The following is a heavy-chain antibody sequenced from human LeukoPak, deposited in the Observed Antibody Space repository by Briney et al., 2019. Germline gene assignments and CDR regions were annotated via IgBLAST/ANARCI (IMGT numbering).Heavy chain of an antibody. CDR1: GGSISPYY. Sequence: SETLSLTCTVSGGSISPYYWSWIRQTPGKGLEWIGYILYSGTTTNYNPSLKSRVTISVDTSKNQFSLKLSSVTAADTAVYYCARVGDWNDLFYWGQGTLVTVSS. J-gene: IGHJ4*02. CDR3: ARVGDWNDLFY. CDR2: ILYSGTT. V-gene: IGHV4-59*01. D-gene: IGHD1-1*01.